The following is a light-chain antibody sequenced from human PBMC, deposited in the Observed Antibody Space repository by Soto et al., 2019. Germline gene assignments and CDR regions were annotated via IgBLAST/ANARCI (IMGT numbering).Light chain of an antibody. CDR3: CSYAGSSSSI. J-gene: IGLJ1*01. CDR1: SSDVGTYNL. CDR2: EVT. Sequence: QSALTQPASVSGSPGQSITISCSGTSSDVGTYNLVSWYQQYPGKAPRLMIYEVTKRPSVVSNRFSGSKSGNTASLTISGLQPEDEADYYCCSYAGSSSSIFGTGTKLTVL. V-gene: IGLV2-23*02.